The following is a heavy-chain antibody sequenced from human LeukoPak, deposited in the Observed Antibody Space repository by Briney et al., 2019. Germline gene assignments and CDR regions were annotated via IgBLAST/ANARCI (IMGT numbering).Heavy chain of an antibody. D-gene: IGHD3-10*01. CDR2: IYTSGST. CDR3: AREGGLWFGELAPFDY. CDR1: GGSISSYY. J-gene: IGHJ4*02. V-gene: IGHV4-4*07. Sequence: PSETLSLTCTVSGGSISSYYWSWIRQPAGKGLEWIGRIYTSGSTNYNPSLKSRVTMSVDTSKNQFSLKLSSVTAADTAVYYYAREGGLWFGELAPFDYWGQGTLVTVSS.